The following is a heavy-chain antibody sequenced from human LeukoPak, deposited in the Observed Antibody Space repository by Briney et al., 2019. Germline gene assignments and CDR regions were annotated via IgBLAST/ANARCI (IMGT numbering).Heavy chain of an antibody. Sequence: GGSLRLSCAASGFTFSSYGMHRVRQAPGKGLEWVAVISYDGSNKYYADSVKGRFTISRDNSKNTLYLQMNSLRAEDTAVYYCAKDTGYDFWSGYSNRVYYYGMDVWGQGTTVTVSS. J-gene: IGHJ6*02. D-gene: IGHD3-3*01. CDR3: AKDTGYDFWSGYSNRVYYYGMDV. CDR2: ISYDGSNK. V-gene: IGHV3-30*18. CDR1: GFTFSSYG.